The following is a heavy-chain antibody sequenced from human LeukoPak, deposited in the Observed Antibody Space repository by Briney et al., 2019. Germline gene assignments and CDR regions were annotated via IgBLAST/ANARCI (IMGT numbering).Heavy chain of an antibody. CDR1: RFIFSGYG. Sequence: GGSLRLSCAASRFIFSGYGMHWVRQAPGEGLEWVAFVRDDGINKYYADSVKGRFSISRDNTKYTMYLQMNSLRAEDTAVYYCAKDHYFPPIVVVPAIDYWGQGTLVTVSS. V-gene: IGHV3-30*02. J-gene: IGHJ4*02. D-gene: IGHD2-2*01. CDR3: AKDHYFPPIVVVPAIDY. CDR2: VRDDGINK.